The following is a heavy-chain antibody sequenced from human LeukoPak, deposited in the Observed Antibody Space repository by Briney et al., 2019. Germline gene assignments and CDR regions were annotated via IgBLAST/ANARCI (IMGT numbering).Heavy chain of an antibody. Sequence: PGGSLRLSCAASGFTFSGCAMHWVRQASGKGLEWIGRIRSKANGYATAYGASVKGRFTISRDDSKNTAYLQMNSLKTEDTAVYYCSAVDKNKDPRFDFWGQGTLVTVSS. D-gene: IGHD5-12*01. CDR1: GFTFSGCA. J-gene: IGHJ4*02. V-gene: IGHV3-73*01. CDR2: IRSKANGYAT. CDR3: SAVDKNKDPRFDF.